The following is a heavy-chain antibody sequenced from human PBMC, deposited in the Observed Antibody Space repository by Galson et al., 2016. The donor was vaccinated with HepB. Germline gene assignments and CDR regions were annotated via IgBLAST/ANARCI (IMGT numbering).Heavy chain of an antibody. Sequence: SVKVSCKASGYTFTSYGFSWVRQAPGQGLEWMGWISAHNGNTNCVQKFQGRVTMTTDASTSTAYMELRSLKSDDTAVYYCARGSYSVEYWGQGTLVTVSS. D-gene: IGHD1-26*01. CDR1: GYTFTSYG. J-gene: IGHJ4*02. V-gene: IGHV1-18*01. CDR3: ARGSYSVEY. CDR2: ISAHNGNT.